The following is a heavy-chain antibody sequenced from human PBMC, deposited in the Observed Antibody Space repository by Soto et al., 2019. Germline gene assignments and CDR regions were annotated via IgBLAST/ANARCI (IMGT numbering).Heavy chain of an antibody. Sequence: PSETLSLTCAVYGGSFSGYYWSWIRQPPGKGLEWIGEINHSGSTNYNPSLKSRVTISVDTSKNQFSLKLSSVTAADTAVYYCARGDDYLIVGESMDVWGQGTTVTVSS. J-gene: IGHJ6*02. D-gene: IGHD1-26*01. CDR3: ARGDDYLIVGESMDV. CDR1: GGSFSGYY. V-gene: IGHV4-34*01. CDR2: INHSGST.